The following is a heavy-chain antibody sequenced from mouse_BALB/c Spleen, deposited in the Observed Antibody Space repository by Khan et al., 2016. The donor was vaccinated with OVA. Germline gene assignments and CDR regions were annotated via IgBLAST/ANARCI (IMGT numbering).Heavy chain of an antibody. CDR1: GFTFSDYY. CDR3: ARHDYDGFAY. J-gene: IGHJ3*01. CDR2: ISNGGGSS. D-gene: IGHD2-4*01. Sequence: DVKLVESGGGLVQPGGSLKLSCSTSGFTFSDYYMYWVRQTPEKRLEWVAYISNGGGSSYYPYTVNGRFTISRANAKNNLYLQMPRLKSEDTAMYYCARHDYDGFAYWGQGTLVTVSA. V-gene: IGHV5-12*02.